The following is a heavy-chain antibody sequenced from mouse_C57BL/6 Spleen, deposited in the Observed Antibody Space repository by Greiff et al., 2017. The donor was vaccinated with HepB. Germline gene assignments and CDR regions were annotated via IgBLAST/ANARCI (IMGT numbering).Heavy chain of an antibody. V-gene: IGHV1-82*01. CDR1: GYAFSSSW. CDR3: AGGNPSWFAY. D-gene: IGHD2-1*01. J-gene: IGHJ3*01. CDR2: IYPGDGDT. Sequence: VKLMESGPELVKPGASVKISCKASGYAFSSSWMNWVKQRPGKGLEWIGRIYPGDGDTNYNGKFKGKATLTADKSSSTAYMQLSSLTSEDSAVYFCAGGNPSWFAYWGQGTLVTVSA.